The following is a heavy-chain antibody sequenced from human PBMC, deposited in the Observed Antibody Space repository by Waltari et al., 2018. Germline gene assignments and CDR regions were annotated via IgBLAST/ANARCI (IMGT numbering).Heavy chain of an antibody. CDR2: VCHSGST. CDR1: GGSISTTNC. D-gene: IGHD3-10*01. V-gene: IGHV4-4*02. J-gene: IGHJ4*02. CDR3: AKDEGFGELDY. Sequence: QVQLQESGPGLVKPSGTLSLACAVSGGSISTTNCCSWVRQSPGKGLEWIGEVCHSGSTSYKPSLRSRVSISLEKSKNQFSLNLSSVTAADTAMYYCAKDEGFGELDYWGQGTLVTVSS.